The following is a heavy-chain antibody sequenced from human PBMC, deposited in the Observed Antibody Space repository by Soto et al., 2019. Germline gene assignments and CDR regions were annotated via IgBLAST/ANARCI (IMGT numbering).Heavy chain of an antibody. CDR1: GGSINSHY. V-gene: IGHV4-59*11. CDR3: ARDGVWGWNNYHYYGMDV. D-gene: IGHD1-1*01. J-gene: IGHJ6*02. Sequence: SETLSLTCTVSGGSINSHYWSWIRQTPGKGLEWIGHIYYSGSTNYNPSLKSRVTISVDTSKNQFSLKLSSATAADTAVYYCARDGVWGWNNYHYYGMDVWGQGTTVIVS. CDR2: IYYSGST.